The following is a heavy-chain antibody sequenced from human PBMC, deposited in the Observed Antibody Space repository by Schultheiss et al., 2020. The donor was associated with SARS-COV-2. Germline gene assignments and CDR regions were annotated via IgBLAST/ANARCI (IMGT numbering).Heavy chain of an antibody. Sequence: ASVKVSCKASGYTFTGYYMHWVRQAPGQGLEWMGRIIPFRDITNYAEKFQRKIIITADKSTNTAYMEVDSLTSEDTAVYYCARVNEWLLDAFDIWGQGTMVTVAS. CDR1: GYTFTGYY. D-gene: IGHD3-3*01. CDR3: ARVNEWLLDAFDI. V-gene: IGHV1-2*02. J-gene: IGHJ3*02. CDR2: IIPFRDIT.